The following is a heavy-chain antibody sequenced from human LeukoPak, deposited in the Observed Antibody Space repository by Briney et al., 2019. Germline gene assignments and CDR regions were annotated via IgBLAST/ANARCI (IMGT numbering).Heavy chain of an antibody. CDR2: ISDSGST. V-gene: IGHV4-4*07. CDR3: ARGMAAAYDYNWFDP. Sequence: SETLSLTCTVSGGSINTYIWSWIRQTAGKGLEWIGRISDSGSTRYNPSLKSRVTMSVDTSKNEFSLKLDSVTAADTAVYFCARGMAAAYDYNWFDPWGPGTLVTVSS. CDR1: GGSINTYI. J-gene: IGHJ5*02. D-gene: IGHD5-12*01.